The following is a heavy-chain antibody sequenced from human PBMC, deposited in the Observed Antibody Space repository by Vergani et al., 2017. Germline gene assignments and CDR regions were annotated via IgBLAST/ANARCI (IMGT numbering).Heavy chain of an antibody. V-gene: IGHV4-34*01. CDR3: ARVNTKTNGHLYYYYYMDV. J-gene: IGHJ6*03. CDR2: IDHTGRP. D-gene: IGHD2-8*01. CDR1: GGSFTSYD. Sequence: QVQLQQWGGGLLKPSETLSLTCVVNGGSFTSYDWTWIRQSPGEGLEWVGDIDHTGRPDYNPSLKSRLTMSVDKSRNQFSLTLNSVTATDTAIYFCARVNTKTNGHLYYYYYMDVWGQGTAVTVS.